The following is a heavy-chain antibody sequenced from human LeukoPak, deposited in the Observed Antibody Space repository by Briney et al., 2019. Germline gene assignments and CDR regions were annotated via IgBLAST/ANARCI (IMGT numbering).Heavy chain of an antibody. V-gene: IGHV1-2*02. CDR1: GYTFTSYG. D-gene: IGHD2-2*01. CDR2: INPNSGGT. J-gene: IGHJ5*02. Sequence: ASVKVSCKASGYTFTSYGISWVRQAPGQGLEWMGWINPNSGGTNYAQKFQGRVTMTRDTSISTAYMELTRLRSDDTAVYYCARGDVVLAPGDPWGQGTLVTVSS. CDR3: ARGDVVLAPGDP.